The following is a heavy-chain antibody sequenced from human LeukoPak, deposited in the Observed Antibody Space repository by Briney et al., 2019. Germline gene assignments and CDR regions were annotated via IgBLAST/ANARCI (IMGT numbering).Heavy chain of an antibody. J-gene: IGHJ5*02. CDR3: ARRAHRLNYYGSGTSGWYNWFDP. Sequence: SETLSLTCSVSGASISSSNYYWGWIRQPPGKGLEWIGSIYYTGSTYVNPSLKSRVTMSVDTSKSQVSLNLGSVTAADTAVYYCARRAHRLNYYGSGTSGWYNWFDPWGQGTLVTVSS. D-gene: IGHD3-10*01. CDR2: IYYTGST. CDR1: GASISSSNYY. V-gene: IGHV4-39*01.